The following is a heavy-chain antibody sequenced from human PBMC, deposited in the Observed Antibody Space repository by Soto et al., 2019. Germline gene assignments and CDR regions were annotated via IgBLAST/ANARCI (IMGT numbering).Heavy chain of an antibody. D-gene: IGHD2-2*01. Sequence: GGSLRLSCAASGCTFSSYGMHWVRQAPGKGLEWVAVISYDGSNKYYADSVKGRFTISRDNSKNTLYLQMNSLRAEDTAVYYCAKDLGSLGYCISTSCSPRHYYGMDVWGQGTTVTVSS. CDR3: AKDLGSLGYCISTSCSPRHYYGMDV. J-gene: IGHJ6*02. V-gene: IGHV3-30*18. CDR2: ISYDGSNK. CDR1: GCTFSSYG.